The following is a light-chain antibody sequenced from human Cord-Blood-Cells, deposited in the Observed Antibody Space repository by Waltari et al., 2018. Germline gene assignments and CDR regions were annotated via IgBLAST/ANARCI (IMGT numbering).Light chain of an antibody. V-gene: IGLV2-23*03. CDR3: CSYAGSSTFVV. J-gene: IGLJ2*01. CDR2: EGS. CDR1: SSDVGSYNL. Sequence: QSALTQPASVSGSPGQSITISCTGTSSDVGSYNLVSWYQQHPGKAPQLMIYEGSKRPLAVSNRFSGSKSGNTASLTISGLQAEDEADYYCCSYAGSSTFVVFGGGTKLTVL.